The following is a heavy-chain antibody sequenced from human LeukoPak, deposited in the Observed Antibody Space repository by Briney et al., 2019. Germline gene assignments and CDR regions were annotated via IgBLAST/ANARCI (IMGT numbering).Heavy chain of an antibody. V-gene: IGHV4-31*03. J-gene: IGHJ4*02. CDR3: ARERRLYYDSSGYMDY. CDR2: IYYSGST. D-gene: IGHD3-22*01. CDR1: GGSISSGGYY. Sequence: PSETLSLTCTVSGGSISSGGYYWSWIRQHPGKGLEWIGYIYYSGSTYYNPSLKSRVTISVDTSKNQFSLKLSSVTAADTAVYYCARERRLYYDSSGYMDYWGQGTLVTVSS.